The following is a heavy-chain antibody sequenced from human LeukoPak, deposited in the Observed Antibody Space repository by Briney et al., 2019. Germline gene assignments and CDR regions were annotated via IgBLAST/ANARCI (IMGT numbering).Heavy chain of an antibody. Sequence: GGSLRLSCAASGFTFSSYAMHWVRQAPGKGLEWVAVISYDGSNKYYADSVKGRFTISRDNSKNTLYLQMNSLRAEDTAVYYCARGGDIVVVPAYTWHGTPAGAFDIWGQGTMVTVSS. CDR2: ISYDGSNK. CDR1: GFTFSSYA. D-gene: IGHD2-2*01. V-gene: IGHV3-30-3*01. J-gene: IGHJ3*02. CDR3: ARGGDIVVVPAYTWHGTPAGAFDI.